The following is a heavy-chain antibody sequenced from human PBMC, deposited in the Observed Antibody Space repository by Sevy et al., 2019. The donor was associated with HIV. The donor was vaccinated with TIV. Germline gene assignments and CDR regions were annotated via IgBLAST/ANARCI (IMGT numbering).Heavy chain of an antibody. D-gene: IGHD1-1*01. CDR2: IYYNENA. V-gene: IGHV4-59*11. Sequence: SETLSLTCTVSGVSISTHSWSWIRQPPGKGQEYIGYIYYNENANYNPSFHSRVTISRSTYMTQLSLKLTSATDADTAVYYCARDMDNWYGMDVWGQGTTVTVSS. CDR1: GVSISTHS. CDR3: ARDMDNWYGMDV. J-gene: IGHJ6*02.